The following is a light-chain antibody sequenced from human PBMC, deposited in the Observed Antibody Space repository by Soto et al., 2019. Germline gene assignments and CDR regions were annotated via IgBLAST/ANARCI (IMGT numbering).Light chain of an antibody. Sequence: DIVMTQSPVSLPVTPGEPASISCRSSQSLLYSNGYNYLNWYLQKPGQSPQLLIYLGSNRASGVPDRFSGSGSGTDFTLKISRVEAEDVGFYYCMQPLQTPWTFGQGTKVDIK. CDR1: QSLLYSNGYNY. CDR2: LGS. J-gene: IGKJ1*01. V-gene: IGKV2-28*01. CDR3: MQPLQTPWT.